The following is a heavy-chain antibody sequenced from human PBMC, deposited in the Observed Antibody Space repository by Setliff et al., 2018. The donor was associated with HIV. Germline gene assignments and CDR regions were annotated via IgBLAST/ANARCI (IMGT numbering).Heavy chain of an antibody. CDR3: ARQSITIFGVVISGFDP. D-gene: IGHD3-3*01. V-gene: IGHV4-38-2*01. CDR1: GYSISSGYY. J-gene: IGHJ5*02. Sequence: SETLSLTCAVSGYSISSGYYWSWIRQHPGKGLEWIGYIYYSGSTYYNPSLKSRVTISVDTSKNQVSLRLTSVTAADTAEYYCARQSITIFGVVISGFDPWGQGTLVTVSS. CDR2: IYYSGST.